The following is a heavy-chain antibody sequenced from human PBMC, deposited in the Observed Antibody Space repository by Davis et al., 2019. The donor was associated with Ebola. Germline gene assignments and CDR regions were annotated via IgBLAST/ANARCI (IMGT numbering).Heavy chain of an antibody. CDR2: IYYSGST. Sequence: SETLSLTCTVSGGSVSSGSYYWSWIRQPPGKGLEWIGYIYYSGSTNYNPSLKSRVTISVDTSKNQFSLKLSSVTAADTAVYYCARLTETYYYDSSGYFLGRAFDIWGQGTMVTVSS. V-gene: IGHV4-61*01. J-gene: IGHJ3*02. D-gene: IGHD3-22*01. CDR1: GGSVSSGSYY. CDR3: ARLTETYYYDSSGYFLGRAFDI.